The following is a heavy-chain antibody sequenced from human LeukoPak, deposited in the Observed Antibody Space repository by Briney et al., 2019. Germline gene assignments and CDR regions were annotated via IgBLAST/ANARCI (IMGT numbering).Heavy chain of an antibody. J-gene: IGHJ5*02. Sequence: HLGGSLRLSCAASGFTFSSYAMSWVRQAPGKGLEWVSWINNDGSYAVYADSVRARFTISRDNAKNTLYLQMNSLRPEDTAVYYCARDRPHNWFDPWGQGTLVTVSS. V-gene: IGHV3-74*01. CDR1: GFTFSSYA. CDR3: ARDRPHNWFDP. CDR2: INNDGSYA.